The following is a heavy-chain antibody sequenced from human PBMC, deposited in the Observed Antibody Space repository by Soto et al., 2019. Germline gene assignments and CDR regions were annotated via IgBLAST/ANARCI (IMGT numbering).Heavy chain of an antibody. J-gene: IGHJ4*02. V-gene: IGHV5-51*01. CDR3: ARFDGYNYLFFDY. D-gene: IGHD5-12*01. CDR1: GYTFINNW. Sequence: PGESLKISCQASGYTFINNWIGWVRQMPGKGLEWMGIIYPGDSDTRYSPSFQGQVTISADKSISTAYLQWSSLKASDTAMYYCARFDGYNYLFFDYWGQGTLVTVSS. CDR2: IYPGDSDT.